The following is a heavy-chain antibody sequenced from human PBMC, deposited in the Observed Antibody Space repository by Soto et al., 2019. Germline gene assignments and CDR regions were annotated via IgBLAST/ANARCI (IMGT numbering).Heavy chain of an antibody. CDR2: IGTAGDT. J-gene: IGHJ6*02. CDR1: GFTFSSYD. D-gene: IGHD6-19*01. V-gene: IGHV3-13*01. Sequence: GGSLRLSCAASGFTFSSYDMHCVRQATGKGLEWVSAIGTAGDTYYPGSVKGRFTISRENAKNSLYLQMNSLRAGDTAVYYCARGSYSSGWTPGGMDVWGQGTTVTVSS. CDR3: ARGSYSSGWTPGGMDV.